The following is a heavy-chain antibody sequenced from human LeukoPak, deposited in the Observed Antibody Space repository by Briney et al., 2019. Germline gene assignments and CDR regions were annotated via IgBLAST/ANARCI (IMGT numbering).Heavy chain of an antibody. V-gene: IGHV3-23*01. CDR1: GFSFREYA. J-gene: IGHJ4*02. CDR3: AKDYPEIFTFGGPRYPVDTFDY. CDR2: IVGDSSSL. Sequence: PGGSLRLSCAASGFSFREYAMNWVRQAPGKRLEWVAGIVGDSSSLFYDDSVRGRFTISRDNSKNTLYLQMNSLRAEDTAVYYCAKDYPEIFTFGGPRYPVDTFDYWGQGTLVTVSS. D-gene: IGHD2-15*01.